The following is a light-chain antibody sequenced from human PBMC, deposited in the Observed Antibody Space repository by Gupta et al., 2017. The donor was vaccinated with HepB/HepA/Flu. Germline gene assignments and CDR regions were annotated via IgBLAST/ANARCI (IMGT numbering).Light chain of an antibody. CDR1: SSDIGRFNY. Sequence: QSALTQPASVSGSPGQSITISCTGTSSDIGRFNYVSWYQQHPGEAPKLIIFDVTNRPSGVSARFSASKSGNAASLTISGLQAEDEAYYYCDSYTSNNLKVFGTGTKVNVL. V-gene: IGLV2-14*03. CDR2: DVT. J-gene: IGLJ1*01. CDR3: DSYTSNNLKV.